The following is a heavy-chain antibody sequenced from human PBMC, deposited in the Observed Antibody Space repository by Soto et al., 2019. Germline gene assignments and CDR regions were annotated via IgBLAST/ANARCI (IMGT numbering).Heavy chain of an antibody. CDR3: ARQPF. J-gene: IGHJ4*02. Sequence: GGSLRLSCAASGFAIRSYWMSWVRQAPGKGLEWVANIKQDGSDAYYVDSVKGRFTISRDNAKNSLYLQMGSLRAEDTAVYYCARQPFWGQGTLVTVSS. CDR1: GFAIRSYW. CDR2: IKQDGSDA. V-gene: IGHV3-7*01.